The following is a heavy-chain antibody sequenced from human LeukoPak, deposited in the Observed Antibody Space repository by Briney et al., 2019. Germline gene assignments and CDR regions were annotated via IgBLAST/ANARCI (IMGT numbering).Heavy chain of an antibody. CDR1: GFTFSSYA. V-gene: IGHV3-23*01. Sequence: SGGSLRLSCAASGFTFSSYAMSWVRQAPGKGLEWVSAISGSGGSTYYADSVKGRFTISRDNSKNTLYLQMNSLRAEDTAVYYCAKGGDSSGYYCEYFDYWGQGTLVTVSS. CDR3: AKGGDSSGYYCEYFDY. CDR2: ISGSGGST. D-gene: IGHD3-22*01. J-gene: IGHJ4*02.